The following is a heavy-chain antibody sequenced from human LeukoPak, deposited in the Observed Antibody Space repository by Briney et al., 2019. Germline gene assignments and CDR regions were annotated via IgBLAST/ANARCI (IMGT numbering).Heavy chain of an antibody. Sequence: MSSGTLSLTCAVSGGSISSSNWWGWVRQPPGKGLEWIGEIYHSGSTNYNPSLKSRVTISVDKSKNQFSLKLSSVTAADTAVYYCARDGAIHDAFDIWGQGTMVTVSS. V-gene: IGHV4-4*02. CDR1: GGSISSSNW. J-gene: IGHJ3*02. D-gene: IGHD1-26*01. CDR3: ARDGAIHDAFDI. CDR2: IYHSGST.